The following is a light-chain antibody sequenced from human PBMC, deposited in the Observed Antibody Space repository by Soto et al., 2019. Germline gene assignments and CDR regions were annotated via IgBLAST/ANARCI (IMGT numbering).Light chain of an antibody. CDR1: SSNIGAGYD. CDR2: GNT. V-gene: IGLV1-40*01. J-gene: IGLJ2*01. CDR3: QSFDISMNVI. Sequence: QSVLTQPPSVSGAPGQRVTFSCTGTSSNIGAGYDVHWYQQVPGTVPKLLIYGNTNRPSGVPDRFSASKSGASASLVITGLQAADEADYYCQSFDISMNVIFGGGTKLTVL.